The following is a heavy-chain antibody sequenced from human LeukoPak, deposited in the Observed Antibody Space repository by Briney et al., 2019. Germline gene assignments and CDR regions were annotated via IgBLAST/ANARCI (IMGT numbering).Heavy chain of an antibody. V-gene: IGHV3-23*01. Sequence: GGSLRLSCAASGFSFSSYAMSWVRQAPGKGLEWVSSFSGSGGSTYYAGSVKGRFTISRDNSKSTLYLQMNGLRVEDTAVYYCAKGQIARSDRFDYWGQGTLVTVSS. CDR1: GFSFSSYA. CDR3: AKGQIARSDRFDY. D-gene: IGHD2-21*01. CDR2: FSGSGGST. J-gene: IGHJ4*02.